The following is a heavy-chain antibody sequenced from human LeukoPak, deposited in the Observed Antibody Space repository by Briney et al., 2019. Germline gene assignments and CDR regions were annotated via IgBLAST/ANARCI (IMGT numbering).Heavy chain of an antibody. CDR1: CYTFTSYG. Sequence: GASVKVSCKPSCYTFTSYGISWVRQAPGQGLEWMGWISAYNGNTNYAQKLQGRVTMTTDTSTSTAYMELRSLRPDDTAVYYCARDRFDYYYDSSGYIDYWGQGTLVTVSP. CDR3: ARDRFDYYYDSSGYIDY. V-gene: IGHV1-18*01. J-gene: IGHJ4*02. D-gene: IGHD3-22*01. CDR2: ISAYNGNT.